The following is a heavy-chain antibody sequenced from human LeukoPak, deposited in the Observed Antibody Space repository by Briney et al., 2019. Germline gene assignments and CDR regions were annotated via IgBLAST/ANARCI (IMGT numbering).Heavy chain of an antibody. J-gene: IGHJ4*02. CDR3: ARDRVRITMVRGAILDY. Sequence: GRSLRLSCAASGFTFSSYAMHWVRQAPGKGLEWVAVISYDGSNKYYADSVKGRFTISRDNSKNTLYLQMNSLRAEDTAVYYCARDRVRITMVRGAILDYWGQGTLVTVSS. D-gene: IGHD3-10*01. CDR2: ISYDGSNK. V-gene: IGHV3-30-3*01. CDR1: GFTFSSYA.